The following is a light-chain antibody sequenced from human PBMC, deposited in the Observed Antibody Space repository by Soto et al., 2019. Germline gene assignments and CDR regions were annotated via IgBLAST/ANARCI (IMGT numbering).Light chain of an antibody. CDR1: QGISTW. J-gene: IGKJ4*01. V-gene: IGKV1-5*03. CDR3: PQHKTYPLT. CDR2: KAS. Sequence: DIQMTQSPSTLSASVGDRVTITCRASQGISTWLAWYHQKPGKAPKLLMYKASILEAGVPSRFGGSGSGKPFNLTIGSLQPDEFAAYYCPQHKTYPLTFGGGTRVHIK.